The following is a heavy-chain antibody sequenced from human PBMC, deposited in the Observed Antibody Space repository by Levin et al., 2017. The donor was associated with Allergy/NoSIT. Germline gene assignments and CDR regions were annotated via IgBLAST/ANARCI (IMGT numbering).Heavy chain of an antibody. D-gene: IGHD3-10*01. CDR1: GFTFSNYW. V-gene: IGHV3-74*01. CDR3: TRDPGRSYYGSGRDWFDH. Sequence: GGSLRLSCAASGFTFSNYWMHWVRQSPGKGLVWVSRINGDGSTTNYADSVKGRFTISRDNAKNTLYLQLNSLRVDDTAVYYCTRDPGRSYYGSGRDWFDHWGQGTLVAVSS. J-gene: IGHJ5*02. CDR2: INGDGSTT.